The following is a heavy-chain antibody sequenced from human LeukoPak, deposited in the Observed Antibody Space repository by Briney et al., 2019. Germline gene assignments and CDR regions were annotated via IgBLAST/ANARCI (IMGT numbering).Heavy chain of an antibody. V-gene: IGHV3-30*03. CDR3: ARGTTLTTRGFDI. J-gene: IGHJ3*02. CDR2: ISYDGSNK. CDR1: GFTFSSYG. D-gene: IGHD4-17*01. Sequence: PGGSLRLSCAPSGFTFSSYGMHWVRQAPGKGLEWVAVISYDGSNKYYADSVKGRFTISRDNSKNTLYLQMNSLRAEDTAVYYCARGTTLTTRGFDIWGQGTMVTVSS.